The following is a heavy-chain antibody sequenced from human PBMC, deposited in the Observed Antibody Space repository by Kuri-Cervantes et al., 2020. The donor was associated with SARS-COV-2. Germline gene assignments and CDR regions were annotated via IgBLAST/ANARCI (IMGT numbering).Heavy chain of an antibody. V-gene: IGHV4-34*01. D-gene: IGHD3-10*01. Sequence: SETLSLTCAVYGGSFSGYYWSWIRQPPGKGLEWIGEINHSGSTNYNPSLKSRVTISVDTSKNQFSLKLSSVTAADTAVYYCARGTQGWFGELLYSPGYFDLWGRGTLV. CDR1: GGSFSGYY. J-gene: IGHJ2*01. CDR3: ARGTQGWFGELLYSPGYFDL. CDR2: INHSGST.